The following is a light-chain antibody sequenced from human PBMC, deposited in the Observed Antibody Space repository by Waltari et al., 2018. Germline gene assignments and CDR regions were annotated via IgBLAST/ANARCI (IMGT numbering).Light chain of an antibody. V-gene: IGKV3-15*01. J-gene: IGKJ2*01. CDR1: QSISTN. Sequence: IVMTQSPATLSVSPGERATLSGRASQSISTNLAWFHEKPGQAPRLLIYGASTRATGVPARFSGSGSGTYFTLVISSLQSEDFAVYYCQQYDKWLRYSFGQGTKLEIK. CDR3: QQYDKWLRYS. CDR2: GAS.